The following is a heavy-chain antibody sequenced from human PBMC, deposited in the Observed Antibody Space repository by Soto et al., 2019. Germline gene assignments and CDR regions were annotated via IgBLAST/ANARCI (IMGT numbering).Heavy chain of an antibody. CDR2: ISSSSSYI. CDR3: ARESIAARPSPRYGMDV. V-gene: IGHV3-21*01. CDR1: GFPFSSYS. Sequence: GGSLILSCAASGFPFSSYSMNWVRPAPGKGLEWVSSISSSSSYIYYADSVKGRFTISRDNAKNSLYLQMNSLRAEDTAVYYCARESIAARPSPRYGMDVWGQGTTVNVSS. D-gene: IGHD6-6*01. J-gene: IGHJ6*02.